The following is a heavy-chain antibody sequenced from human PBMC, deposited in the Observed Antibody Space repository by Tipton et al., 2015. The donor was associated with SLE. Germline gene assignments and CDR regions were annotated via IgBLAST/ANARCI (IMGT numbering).Heavy chain of an antibody. D-gene: IGHD3-9*01. V-gene: IGHV4-59*11. CDR2: IYYSGST. CDR1: GGSISSHY. CDR3: ARSHHDILEVDY. J-gene: IGHJ4*02. Sequence: TLSLTCTVSGGSISSHYWSWIPQPPGKGLEWIGYIYYSGSTNYNPSLKSRVTISVDTSKNQFSLKLSSVTAADTAVYYCARSHHDILEVDYWGQGTLVTVSS.